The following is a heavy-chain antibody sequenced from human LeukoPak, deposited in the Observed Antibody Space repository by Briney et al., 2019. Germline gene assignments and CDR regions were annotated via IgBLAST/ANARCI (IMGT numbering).Heavy chain of an antibody. J-gene: IGHJ4*02. V-gene: IGHV4-34*01. D-gene: IGHD2-2*01. Sequence: SETLSLTCAVYGGSFSGYYWSWIRQPPGKGLEWIGEINHSGSTNYNLSLKSRVTISVDTSKNQFSLKLSSVTAADTAVYYCARDGSPTTVRGCSSTSCYVGYDYWGQGTLVTVSS. CDR2: INHSGST. CDR1: GGSFSGYY. CDR3: ARDGSPTTVRGCSSTSCYVGYDY.